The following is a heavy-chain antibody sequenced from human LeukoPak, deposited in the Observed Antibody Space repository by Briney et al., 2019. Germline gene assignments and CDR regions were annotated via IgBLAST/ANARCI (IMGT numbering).Heavy chain of an antibody. CDR3: VKEAGGGWKGMDV. Sequence: GGSLRLSCAASGFTFSNYTMNWVRQAPGKGLEWVSCISGSGGSIYYADSVKGRFTISRDNSKNTLYLQMNSLRGEDTAVYYWVKEAGGGWKGMDVWGEGTTVTVSS. J-gene: IGHJ6*01. CDR1: GFTFSNYT. V-gene: IGHV3-23*01. D-gene: IGHD6-19*01. CDR2: ISGSGGSI.